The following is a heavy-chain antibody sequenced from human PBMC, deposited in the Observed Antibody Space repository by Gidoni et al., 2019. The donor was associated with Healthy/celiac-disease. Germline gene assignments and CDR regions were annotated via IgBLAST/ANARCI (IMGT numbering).Heavy chain of an antibody. CDR3: ARSWLEPDAFDI. CDR2: IYYSGST. Sequence: QVQLQESGPGLVKPSETLSLTCTVSGGSISSYYWSWIRQPPGKGLEWIGYIYYSGSTNYNPSLKSRVTISVDTSKNQFSLKLSSVTAADTAVYYCARSWLEPDAFDIWGQGTMVTVSS. D-gene: IGHD6-19*01. V-gene: IGHV4-59*01. CDR1: GGSISSYY. J-gene: IGHJ3*02.